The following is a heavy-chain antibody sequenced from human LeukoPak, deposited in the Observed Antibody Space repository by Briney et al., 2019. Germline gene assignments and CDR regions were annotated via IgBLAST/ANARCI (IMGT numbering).Heavy chain of an antibody. J-gene: IGHJ3*02. CDR2: FYHNGST. V-gene: IGHV4-59*01. Sequence: PSETLSLTCTVSGGSISSDYWSWIRQPPGKGLEWIGYFYHNGSTNYNPSLESRVTISGDTSRNQFSLKLTSVTAADTAVYYCARDPGDFWSGYYHPVGLDIWGQGTMVTVSS. D-gene: IGHD3-3*01. CDR3: ARDPGDFWSGYYHPVGLDI. CDR1: GGSISSDY.